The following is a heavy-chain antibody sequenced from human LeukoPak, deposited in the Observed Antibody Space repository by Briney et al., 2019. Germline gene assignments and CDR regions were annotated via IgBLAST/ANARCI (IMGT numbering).Heavy chain of an antibody. V-gene: IGHV4-4*02. CDR2: IYHSGST. Sequence: SETLSLTCAVSGGSISSSNWWSWVRQPPGKGLEWIGEIYHSGSTNYNPSLKSRVTISVDKSKNQFSLKLSSVTAADTAVYYCARDSNDISGSNWFDPWGQGTLVTVSS. CDR1: GGSISSSNW. D-gene: IGHD3-22*01. CDR3: ARDSNDISGSNWFDP. J-gene: IGHJ5*02.